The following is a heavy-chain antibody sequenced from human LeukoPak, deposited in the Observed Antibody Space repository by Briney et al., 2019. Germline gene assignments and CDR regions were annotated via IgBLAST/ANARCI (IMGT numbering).Heavy chain of an antibody. CDR3: ARDQPGDTLSEY. D-gene: IGHD2-21*02. V-gene: IGHV1-18*01. CDR2: ISAYNDNT. CDR1: GYTSTSYG. Sequence: ASVKVSCKASGYTSTSYGISWVRQAPGQGLEWMGWISAYNDNTNYVQKFQGRVTMTTDTSTSTAYMELRSLSPDDTAVYYCARDQPGDTLSEYWGQGTLVTVSS. J-gene: IGHJ4*02.